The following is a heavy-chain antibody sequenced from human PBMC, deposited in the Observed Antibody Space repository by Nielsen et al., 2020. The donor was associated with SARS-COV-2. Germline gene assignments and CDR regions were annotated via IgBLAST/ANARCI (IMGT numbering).Heavy chain of an antibody. D-gene: IGHD3-10*01. CDR3: AKDGLWFGDPGDYYGMDV. Sequence: GGSLRLSCAASGFTFDDYAMHWVRQAPGKGLEWVSGISWNSGSIGYADSVKGRFTISRDNAKNSLYLQMNSLRAEDTALYYCAKDGLWFGDPGDYYGMDVWGQGITVTVSS. CDR1: GFTFDDYA. CDR2: ISWNSGSI. J-gene: IGHJ6*02. V-gene: IGHV3-9*01.